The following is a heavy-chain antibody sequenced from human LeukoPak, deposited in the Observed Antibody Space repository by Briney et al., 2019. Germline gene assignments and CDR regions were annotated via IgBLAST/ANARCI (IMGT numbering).Heavy chain of an antibody. CDR2: IYHSGST. CDR1: GYSISSGYY. D-gene: IGHD2-15*01. J-gene: IGHJ6*02. V-gene: IGHV4-38-2*02. Sequence: SETLSLTCTVSGYSISSGYYWGWIRQPPGKGLEWIGSIYHSGSTYYNPSLKSRVTISVDTSKNQFSLKLSSVTAADTAVYYCAREDLGYCSGGSCPYYGMDVWGQGTTVTVSS. CDR3: AREDLGYCSGGSCPYYGMDV.